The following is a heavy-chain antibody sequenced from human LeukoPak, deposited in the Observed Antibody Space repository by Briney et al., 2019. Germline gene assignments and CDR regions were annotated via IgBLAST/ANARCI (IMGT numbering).Heavy chain of an antibody. CDR3: ARHQLRGFLDDN. CDR2: IYYSGNT. V-gene: IGHV4-59*08. Sequence: SETLSLTCTVSGGSISSYYWSWIRQPPGKGLEWIGCIYYSGNTNYNPSLESRLTISVDTSKNQFSLKLSSVTAADTAVYYCARHQLRGFLDDNWGQGTLVTVSS. D-gene: IGHD3-10*01. CDR1: GGSISSYY. J-gene: IGHJ4*02.